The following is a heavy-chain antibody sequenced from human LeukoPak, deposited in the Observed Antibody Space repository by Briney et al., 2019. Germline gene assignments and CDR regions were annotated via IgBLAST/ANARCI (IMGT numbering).Heavy chain of an antibody. CDR2: IIPIFGTA. V-gene: IGHV1-69*13. CDR3: ARGGDGYNFSLFDY. J-gene: IGHJ4*02. CDR1: GYTFTGYY. Sequence: ASVKVSCKASGYTFTGYYLHWVRQAPGQGLEWMGGIIPIFGTANYAQKFQGRVTITADESTSTAYMELSSLRSEDTAVYYCARGGDGYNFSLFDYWGQGTLVTVSS. D-gene: IGHD5-24*01.